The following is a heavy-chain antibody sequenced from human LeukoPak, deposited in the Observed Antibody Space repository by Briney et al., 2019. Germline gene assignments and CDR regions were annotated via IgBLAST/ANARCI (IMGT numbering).Heavy chain of an antibody. Sequence: GGSLRLSCAASGFTFSSYSMNWVRQAPGKGLEWVSSISSSSYIYYADSVKGRFTISRDNAKNSLYLQMNSLRAEDTAVYYCARWRSSYEWSIFDYWGQGTLVTVSS. V-gene: IGHV3-21*01. CDR2: ISSSSYI. D-gene: IGHD3-10*01. J-gene: IGHJ4*02. CDR3: ARWRSSYEWSIFDY. CDR1: GFTFSSYS.